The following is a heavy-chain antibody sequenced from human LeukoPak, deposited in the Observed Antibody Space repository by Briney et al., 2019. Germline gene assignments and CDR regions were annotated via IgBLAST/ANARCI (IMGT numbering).Heavy chain of an antibody. CDR3: ARQLSNSYGYYFDY. CDR1: GGSISSYY. J-gene: IGHJ4*02. CDR2: IYYSGST. D-gene: IGHD5-18*01. V-gene: IGHV4-59*08. Sequence: SETLSLTCTVSGGSISSYYWSWIRQPPGKGLEWIGYIYYSGSTNYNPSLKSRVTISVDTSKNQFSLKLSSVTAADTAVYYCARQLSNSYGYYFDYWGQGTLVTVSS.